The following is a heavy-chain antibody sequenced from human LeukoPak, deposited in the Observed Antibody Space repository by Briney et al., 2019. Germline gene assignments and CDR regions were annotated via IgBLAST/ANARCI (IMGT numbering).Heavy chain of an antibody. Sequence: ASVKVSCKASGGTFSSYAISWVRQAPGQGLEWMRRIIPIFGTANYAQKFQGRVTITTDESTSTAYMELSSLRSEDTAVYYCARAPSGSRDFDYWGQRTLVTVSS. CDR2: IIPIFGTA. J-gene: IGHJ4*02. CDR1: GGTFSSYA. CDR3: ARAPSGSRDFDY. D-gene: IGHD1-26*01. V-gene: IGHV1-69*05.